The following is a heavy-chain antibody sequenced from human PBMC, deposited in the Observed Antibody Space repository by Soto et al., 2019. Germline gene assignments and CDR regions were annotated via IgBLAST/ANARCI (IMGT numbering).Heavy chain of an antibody. CDR2: IDSSDSYI. CDR1: GYTFSDYR. J-gene: IGHJ6*02. D-gene: IGHD3-10*01. V-gene: IGHV5-10-1*01. Sequence: GESLKISCQGSGYTFSDYRLSWVRQMPGKGLEWLGTIDSSDSYITYSPSFQGHVTISADKSINTAFLRWTSLKSSDSAIYYCARHGYGSGSYYRPGTHDYYYGMDVWGQGTTVTVSS. CDR3: ARHGYGSGSYYRPGTHDYYYGMDV.